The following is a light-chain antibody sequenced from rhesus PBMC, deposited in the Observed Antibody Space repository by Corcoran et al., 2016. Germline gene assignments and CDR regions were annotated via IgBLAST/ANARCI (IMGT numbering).Light chain of an antibody. V-gene: IGLV2-32*02. CDR3: SSYAGCNTFI. CDR1: SSDIGGYNY. CDR2: EVR. J-gene: IGLJ1*01. Sequence: QAALTQPRSVSGSPGQSVASSCTGTSSDIGGYNYVSWYQQHPGPAPKLMIYEVRERPSGVSDRFSGSKSGNTASLPISGLQAEDAADYYCSSYAGCNTFIFGAGTRLTVL.